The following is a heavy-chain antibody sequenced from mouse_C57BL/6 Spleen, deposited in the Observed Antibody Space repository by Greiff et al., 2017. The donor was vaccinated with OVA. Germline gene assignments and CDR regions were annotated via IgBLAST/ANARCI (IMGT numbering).Heavy chain of an antibody. J-gene: IGHJ2*01. CDR1: GYAFSSYW. V-gene: IGHV1-80*01. CDR2: IYPGDGDT. Sequence: VQLQESGAELVKPGASVKISCKASGYAFSSYWLNWVKQRPGKGLEWIGQIYPGDGDTNYNGKFKGKATLTADKSSSTAYMQLSSLTSEDSAVYFCARRTTVVFDYWGQGTTLTVSS. D-gene: IGHD1-1*01. CDR3: ARRTTVVFDY.